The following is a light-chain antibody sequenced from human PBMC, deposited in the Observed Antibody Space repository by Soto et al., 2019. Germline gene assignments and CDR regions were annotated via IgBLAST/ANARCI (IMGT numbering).Light chain of an antibody. CDR2: GNN. CDR1: SSNIGAGYD. Sequence: SVLTQPPSVSGAPGQRVTISCTGSSSNIGAGYDVHWYQQLPGTAPKLLIYGNNNRPSGVPDRFSGSKSGTSASLAITGLQAEDDADYYCQSYDSGLSARVFGGGTQLTVL. J-gene: IGLJ3*02. V-gene: IGLV1-40*01. CDR3: QSYDSGLSARV.